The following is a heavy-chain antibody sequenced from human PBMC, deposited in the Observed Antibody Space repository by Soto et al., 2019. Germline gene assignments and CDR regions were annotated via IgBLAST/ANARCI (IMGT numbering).Heavy chain of an antibody. Sequence: QVQLVESGGGVVQPGRSLRLSCAASGFTFSSYGMHWVRQAPGKGLEWVAVISYDGSNKYYADSVKGRFTISRDNSKNTLYLQMNSLRAEDTAVYYCAKGPQIAVAGLFDYCGQGTLVTVSS. CDR3: AKGPQIAVAGLFDY. J-gene: IGHJ4*02. D-gene: IGHD6-19*01. CDR2: ISYDGSNK. V-gene: IGHV3-30*18. CDR1: GFTFSSYG.